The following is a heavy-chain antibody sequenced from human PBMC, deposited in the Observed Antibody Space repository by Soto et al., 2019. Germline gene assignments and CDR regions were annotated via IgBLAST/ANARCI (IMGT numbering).Heavy chain of an antibody. J-gene: IGHJ4*02. CDR2: IYSGETT. D-gene: IGHD2-21*02. CDR3: TRDGRGLGRLSLFEY. V-gene: IGHV3-53*01. CDR1: GFNVNSDY. Sequence: EGQLAESGGGLAKPGGSLRLSCAASGFNVNSDYMNWVRQTPGKGLEWVASIYSGETTYYADSVRGRFTISSDKSKNTLYFQLSSLRIEDTAVYYCTRDGRGLGRLSLFEYWGQGVLVTVSS.